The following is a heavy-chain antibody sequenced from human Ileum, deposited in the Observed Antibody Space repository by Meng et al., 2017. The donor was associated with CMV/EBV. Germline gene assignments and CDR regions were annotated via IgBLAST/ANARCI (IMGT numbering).Heavy chain of an antibody. D-gene: IGHD1-14*01. J-gene: IGHJ4*02. Sequence: EMERGESGGGLVRPGGYLRLSCAASGFTLSNYWMQWVRQAPGKGLVWVASISFDGSSTNYADSVKGRFTMSRDNAKNTMYLQMNSVRVDDTAMYYCARTNNADYWGQGTLVTVSS. CDR1: GFTLSNYW. CDR3: ARTNNADY. CDR2: ISFDGSST. V-gene: IGHV3-74*01.